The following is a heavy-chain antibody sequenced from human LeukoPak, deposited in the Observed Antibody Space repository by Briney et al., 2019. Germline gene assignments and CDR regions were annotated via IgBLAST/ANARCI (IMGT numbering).Heavy chain of an antibody. CDR3: ARVQAVRYFDWLSPGTTLYYYYYYMDV. CDR2: IIPIFGTA. D-gene: IGHD3-9*01. CDR1: GGTFSSYA. J-gene: IGHJ6*03. Sequence: SVKVSCKASGGTFSSYAIIWVRQAPGQGLEWMGGIIPIFGTANYAQKFQGRVTITTDESTSTAYMELSSLRSEDTAVYYCARVQAVRYFDWLSPGTTLYYYYYYMDVWGKGTTVTVSS. V-gene: IGHV1-69*05.